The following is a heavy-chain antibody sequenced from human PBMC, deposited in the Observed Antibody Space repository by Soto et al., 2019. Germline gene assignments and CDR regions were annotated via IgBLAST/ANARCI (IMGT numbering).Heavy chain of an antibody. Sequence: PGGSLRLSCAASGFILSNYYMNWVRQAPGKGLEWVSFISSSRSYIYYADSVKGRFTISRDNAKNSLYLQMNSLRAEDTALYYCARSTITIFGVVPAPNWFDTWGQGTLLTVSS. CDR1: GFILSNYY. D-gene: IGHD3-3*01. CDR3: ARSTITIFGVVPAPNWFDT. CDR2: ISSSRSYI. J-gene: IGHJ5*02. V-gene: IGHV3-21*01.